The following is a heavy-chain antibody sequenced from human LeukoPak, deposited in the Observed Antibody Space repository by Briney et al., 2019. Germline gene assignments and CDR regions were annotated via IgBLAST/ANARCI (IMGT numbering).Heavy chain of an antibody. Sequence: PGGSLRLSCAASGFTFSSYAMSWVRQAPGKGLEWVSAISGSGGSTYYAGSVKGRFTISRDNSKNTLYLQMNSLRAEDTAVYYCANPGGVVVIRLFAFDIWGQGTMVTVSS. V-gene: IGHV3-23*01. CDR3: ANPGGVVVIRLFAFDI. CDR1: GFTFSSYA. CDR2: ISGSGGST. D-gene: IGHD3-22*01. J-gene: IGHJ3*02.